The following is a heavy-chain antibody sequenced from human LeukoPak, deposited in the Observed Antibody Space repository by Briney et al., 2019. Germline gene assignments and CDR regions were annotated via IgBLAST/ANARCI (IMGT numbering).Heavy chain of an antibody. D-gene: IGHD2-2*01. J-gene: IGHJ5*02. CDR1: GYSFTSYW. CDR2: IYPGDSDT. Sequence: GESLKISCKGSGYSFTSYWIGWVRQTPGKGLEWMGIIYPGDSDTRYSPSFQGQVTISADKSISTAYLQWSSLKASDNSMYYXXXXXXXXXGGXXXSQXWFDPWXQGTLVTVSS. V-gene: IGHV5-51*01. CDR3: XXXXXXXXGGXXXSQXWFDP.